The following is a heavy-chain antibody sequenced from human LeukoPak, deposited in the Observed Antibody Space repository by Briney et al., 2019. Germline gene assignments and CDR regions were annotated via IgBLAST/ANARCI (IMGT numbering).Heavy chain of an antibody. CDR2: IHYSGST. D-gene: IGHD6-19*01. J-gene: IGHJ5*02. Sequence: PSETLSLTCTVSGVSISSYYWSWIRQPQGKGLEWLGYIHYSGSTNYNPSLKSRVTISVDTSKNQFSLKLSSVTAADTAVYYCARDRYSSGWFDHWGQGTLVTVSS. CDR1: GVSISSYY. V-gene: IGHV4-59*01. CDR3: ARDRYSSGWFDH.